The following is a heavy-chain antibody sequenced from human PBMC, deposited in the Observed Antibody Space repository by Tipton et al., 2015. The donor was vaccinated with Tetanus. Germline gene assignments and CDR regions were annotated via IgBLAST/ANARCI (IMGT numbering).Heavy chain of an antibody. CDR1: GFTFNSDW. CDR2: ISYSGST. V-gene: IGHV4-59*01. CDR3: ARANYDFPKKGPFDS. D-gene: IGHD3-3*01. J-gene: IGHJ4*02. Sequence: LRLSCAASGFTFNSDWMTWVRQAPGKGLEWIGYISYSGSTNSNYSLKSRITISQDTSKNQFSLKLTSVTAADTAVYYCARANYDFPKKGPFDSWGQGTLVIVSS.